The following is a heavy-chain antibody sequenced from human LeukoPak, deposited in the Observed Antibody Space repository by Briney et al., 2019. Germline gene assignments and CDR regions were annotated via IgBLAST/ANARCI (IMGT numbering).Heavy chain of an antibody. CDR1: GFTFSNSW. Sequence: GGSLRLSCAASGFTFSNSWMTWVRQAPGKGLEWVGNINQDGSAKFYAGSVKGRFTISRDDSKNSLYLQMNGLRADDTAIYYCGTSRDTAIETGGQGTLVTVSS. V-gene: IGHV3-7*01. CDR3: GTSRDTAIET. CDR2: INQDGSAK. D-gene: IGHD5-18*01. J-gene: IGHJ4*02.